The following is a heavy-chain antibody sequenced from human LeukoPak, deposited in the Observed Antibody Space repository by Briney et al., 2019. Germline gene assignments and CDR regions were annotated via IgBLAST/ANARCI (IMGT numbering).Heavy chain of an antibody. CDR1: GFTFNRHS. V-gene: IGHV3-23*01. D-gene: IGHD3-9*01. Sequence: PGGSLRLSCAASGFTFNRHSMNWVRKAPGKGLEWVSSISGSGDRTYYVDSVKGRFTISRDNSKDTLYLQMNSLRVEDTAVYYCARSLYDILTGYFLYYFDYWGQGTLVTVSS. CDR2: ISGSGDRT. J-gene: IGHJ4*02. CDR3: ARSLYDILTGYFLYYFDY.